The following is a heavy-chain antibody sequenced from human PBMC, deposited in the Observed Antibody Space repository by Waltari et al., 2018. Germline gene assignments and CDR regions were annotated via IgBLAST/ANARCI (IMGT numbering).Heavy chain of an antibody. J-gene: IGHJ3*02. CDR1: GGTFSSYA. CDR3: ARQRDSGSYYAAVAFDI. Sequence: QVQLVQSGAEVKKPGSSVKVSCKASGGTFSSYALSWVRQAPGQGLEWMGGIIPIFGAGNYAQKFQGRVTITADEPTSTAYMELSSLRPEDTAVYYCARQRDSGSYYAAVAFDIWGQGTMVTVSS. V-gene: IGHV1-69*12. D-gene: IGHD1-26*01. CDR2: IIPIFGAG.